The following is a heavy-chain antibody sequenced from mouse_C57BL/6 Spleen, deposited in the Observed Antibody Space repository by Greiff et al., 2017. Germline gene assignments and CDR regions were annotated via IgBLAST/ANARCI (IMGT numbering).Heavy chain of an antibody. J-gene: IGHJ2*01. Sequence: QVQLQQPGAELVMPGASVKLSCKASGYTFTSYWMHWVKQRPGQGLEWIGEIDPSDSYTNYNQKFKGKYTLTVDKSSSTAYMQLSSLTSEDSAVXYCALYYYGSSFFDYWGQGTTLTVSS. CDR2: IDPSDSYT. CDR3: ALYYYGSSFFDY. CDR1: GYTFTSYW. D-gene: IGHD1-1*01. V-gene: IGHV1-69*01.